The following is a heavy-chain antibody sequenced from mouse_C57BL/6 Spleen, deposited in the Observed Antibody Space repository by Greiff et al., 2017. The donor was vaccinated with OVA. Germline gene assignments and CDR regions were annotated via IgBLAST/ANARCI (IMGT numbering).Heavy chain of an antibody. CDR2: INPSNGGP. Sequence: QVQLQQPGTELVKPGASVKLSCKASGYTFTSYWMHWVKQRPGQGLEWIGNINPSNGGPNYNEKFKSKATLTVDKYSSPASMQHSSLKSEDSAVYDCAREVLSYDDGRPWFADWGQGTLVTVSA. J-gene: IGHJ3*01. D-gene: IGHD2-4*01. V-gene: IGHV1-53*01. CDR3: AREVLSYDDGRPWFAD. CDR1: GYTFTSYW.